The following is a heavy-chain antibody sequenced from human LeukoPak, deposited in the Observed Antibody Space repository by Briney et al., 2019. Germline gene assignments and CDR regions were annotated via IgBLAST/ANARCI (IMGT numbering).Heavy chain of an antibody. CDR3: ARAGYSYGHFDY. V-gene: IGHV3-21*01. J-gene: IGHJ4*01. CDR2: ISSSSSYI. CDR1: GFTFKLYA. D-gene: IGHD5-18*01. Sequence: GGSLRLSCTASGFTFKLYAMNWVRQAPGKGLEWVSSISSSSSYIYYADSVKGRFTISRDNAKNSLYLQMNSLRAEDTAVYYCARAGYSYGHFDYWGHGTLVTVSS.